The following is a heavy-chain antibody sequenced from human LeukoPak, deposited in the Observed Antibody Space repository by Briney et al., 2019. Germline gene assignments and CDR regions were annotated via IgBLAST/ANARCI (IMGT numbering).Heavy chain of an antibody. D-gene: IGHD2-8*02. CDR2: ISSSSRTI. CDR3: AREGVPGGFDI. J-gene: IGHJ3*02. V-gene: IGHV3-48*02. CDR1: GFTFSSYN. Sequence: GGSLRLSCAVSGFTFSSYNMNWVRQAPEKGLEWVSHISSSSRTIYYADSVKGRFTISRDNAKNSLYLQMNNLRDEDTAVYYCAREGVPGGFDIWGRGTMVTVSS.